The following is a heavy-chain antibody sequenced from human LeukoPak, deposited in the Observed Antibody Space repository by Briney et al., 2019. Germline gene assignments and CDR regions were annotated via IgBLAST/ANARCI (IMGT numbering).Heavy chain of an antibody. J-gene: IGHJ2*01. CDR2: IYTSGST. D-gene: IGHD1-26*01. V-gene: IGHV4-61*02. CDR1: GGSISSGSYY. CDR3: ARALELPYWYFDL. Sequence: SQTLSLTCTVSGGSISSGSYYWSWIRQPAGKGLEWIGRIYTSGSTNYNPSLKSRVTISVDTSKNQFSLKLSSVTAADTAVYYCARALELPYWYFDLWGRGTLVTVSS.